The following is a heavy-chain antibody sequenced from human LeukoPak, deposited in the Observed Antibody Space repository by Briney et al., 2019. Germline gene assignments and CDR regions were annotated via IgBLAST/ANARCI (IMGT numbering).Heavy chain of an antibody. Sequence: PSETLSLTCTVSGGSIGSYYWSWIRQPPGKGLEWIGYIYYSGSTNYNPSLKSRVTISVDTSKNQFSLKLSSVTAADTAVYYCARETSQKGAHYMDVWGKGTTVTISS. CDR2: IYYSGST. V-gene: IGHV4-59*01. J-gene: IGHJ6*03. D-gene: IGHD3-16*01. CDR1: GGSIGSYY. CDR3: ARETSQKGAHYMDV.